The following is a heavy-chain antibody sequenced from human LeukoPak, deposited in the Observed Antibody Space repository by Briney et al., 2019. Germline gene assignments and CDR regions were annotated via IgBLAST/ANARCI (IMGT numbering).Heavy chain of an antibody. D-gene: IGHD4-17*01. CDR1: GFTFDDYG. V-gene: IGHV3-20*01. CDR3: ARLGEMTTVTYYYFDY. Sequence: GGSLRLSCAASGFTFDDYGMSWVRQAPGKGLEWVSGINWNGGSTGYADSVKGRFTISRDNAKNSLYLQMNSLRAEDTALYHCARLGEMTTVTYYYFDYWGQGALVTVSS. J-gene: IGHJ4*02. CDR2: INWNGGST.